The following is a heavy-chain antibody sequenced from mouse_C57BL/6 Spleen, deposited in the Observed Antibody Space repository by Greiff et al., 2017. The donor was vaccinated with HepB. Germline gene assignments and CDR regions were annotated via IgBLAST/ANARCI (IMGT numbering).Heavy chain of an antibody. CDR1: GYTFTSYW. V-gene: IGHV1-53*01. D-gene: IGHD1-1*01. J-gene: IGHJ2*01. Sequence: QVQLQQPGTELVKPGASVKLSCKASGYTFTSYWMHWVKQRPGQGLEWIGNINPSNGGTNYNEKFKSKATLTVDKSSSTAYMQLSSLTSEDSAVYYCARGGSSYVEVGYYFDYWGQGTTLTVSS. CDR3: ARGGSSYVEVGYYFDY. CDR2: INPSNGGT.